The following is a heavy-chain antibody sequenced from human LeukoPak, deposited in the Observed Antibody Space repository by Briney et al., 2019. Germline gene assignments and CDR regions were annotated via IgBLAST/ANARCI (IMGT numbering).Heavy chain of an antibody. CDR1: GFSFSSNS. CDR3: AKELRAWGSGTNPGFDP. V-gene: IGHV3-23*01. CDR2: ISGSGGRT. J-gene: IGHJ5*02. D-gene: IGHD3-10*01. Sequence: GGSLTLSCAASGFSFSSNSMSWVRQPPGKGLEWVSAISGSGGRTYYADSVKGRFTISGDNTNKTLYLQMNSLRAEDTDVHYCAKELRAWGSGTNPGFDPWGQGTLVTVSS.